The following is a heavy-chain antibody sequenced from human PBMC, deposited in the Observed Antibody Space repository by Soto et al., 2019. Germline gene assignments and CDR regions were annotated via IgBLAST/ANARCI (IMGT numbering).Heavy chain of an antibody. CDR3: AKDRRAGGNSAFYFDF. J-gene: IGHJ4*02. Sequence: RLSCAASGFNVSNYAMSWVRQAPGKGLEWVSLISATGGGTYYADSVKGRFTISRDNSHNTLYLQVHSLTAEDTAVYYCAKDRRAGGNSAFYFDFWGPGAQVTVYS. V-gene: IGHV3-23*01. D-gene: IGHD3-16*01. CDR2: ISATGGGT. CDR1: GFNVSNYA.